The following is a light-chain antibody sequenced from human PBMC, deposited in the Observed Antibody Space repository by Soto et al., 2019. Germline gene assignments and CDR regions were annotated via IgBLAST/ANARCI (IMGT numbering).Light chain of an antibody. CDR1: QGLSSN. V-gene: IGKV3-15*01. CDR2: RTS. Sequence: DIVITQSPSTLSLSPGDRATLSCRASQGLSSNLAWYQQKPGQAPRLLIYRTSTRATGVPARFSGRGSGTEFTLTISSLQSEDFAVYYCQQRLSWPITFGQGTRLEIK. J-gene: IGKJ5*01. CDR3: QQRLSWPIT.